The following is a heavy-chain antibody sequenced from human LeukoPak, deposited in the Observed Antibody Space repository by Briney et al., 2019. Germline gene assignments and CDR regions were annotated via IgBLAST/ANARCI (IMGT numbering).Heavy chain of an antibody. J-gene: IGHJ4*02. D-gene: IGHD1-1*01. CDR3: ARTTSFDY. CDR2: ITISGSTI. Sequence: GGSLRLSCAASGFTFTSYEMNWVRQAPGKGLEWVSYITISGSTIYYADSVKGRFTISRDNAKNSVYLQMNSLRAEDTAVYYCARTTSFDYWGQGTLVTVSS. CDR1: GFTFTSYE. V-gene: IGHV3-48*03.